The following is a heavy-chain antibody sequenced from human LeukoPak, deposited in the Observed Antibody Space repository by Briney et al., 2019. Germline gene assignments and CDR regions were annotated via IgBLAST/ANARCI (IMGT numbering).Heavy chain of an antibody. J-gene: IGHJ6*03. CDR1: GYTFTRYA. D-gene: IGHD6-13*01. CDR3: AREFSEIAAAGRLYYYYMDV. V-gene: IGHV1-2*02. CDR2: INPNSGGT. Sequence: GASVKVSCKASGYTFTRYAMNWVRQAPGQGLEWMGWINPNSGGTNYAQKFQGRVTMTRDTSISTAYMELSRLRSDDMAVYYCAREFSEIAAAGRLYYYYMDVWGKGTTVTVSS.